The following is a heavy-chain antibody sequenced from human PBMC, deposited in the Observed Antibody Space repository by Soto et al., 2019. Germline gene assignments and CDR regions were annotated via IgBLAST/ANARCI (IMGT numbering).Heavy chain of an antibody. J-gene: IGHJ4*02. CDR3: AKGLYYYDSSGYRLFDY. V-gene: IGHV3-23*01. CDR1: GFTISSYA. D-gene: IGHD3-22*01. Sequence: GESLKISCAASGFTISSYAMSWVRQAPGKGLEWVSTVSVSGGTTYYADSLKGRFTISRDNSKKTVYLQMNRLRADDTAIYYCAKGLYYYDSSGYRLFDYWGQGTLVTVSS. CDR2: VSVSGGTT.